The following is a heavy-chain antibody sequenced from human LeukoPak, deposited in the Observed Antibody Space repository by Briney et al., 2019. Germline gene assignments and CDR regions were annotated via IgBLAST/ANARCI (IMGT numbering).Heavy chain of an antibody. Sequence: SETLSLTCSVSGDSIRNYFWSWIRQPAGKGLEWIGRIYTSGSIDYKPSLRSRVTMSVDTSRNQFSLKLTSVTAADTAVYYCARYGGYGSGSYYDYWGQGTLVTVSS. CDR3: ARYGGYGSGSYYDY. CDR1: GDSIRNYF. V-gene: IGHV4-4*07. D-gene: IGHD3-10*01. J-gene: IGHJ4*02. CDR2: IYTSGSI.